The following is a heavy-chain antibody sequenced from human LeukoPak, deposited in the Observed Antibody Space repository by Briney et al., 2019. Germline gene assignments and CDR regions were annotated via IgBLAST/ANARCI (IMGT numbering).Heavy chain of an antibody. V-gene: IGHV5-51*01. CDR1: GYSFPSYW. CDR3: ARREAGGIAGPFLKD. J-gene: IGHJ4*02. D-gene: IGHD6-13*01. CDR2: IYPGDSDT. Sequence: GEALKISCKGFGYSFPSYWIGWVRPMPGKGLEGMGIIYPGDSDTRYSPSFQGQVTISADKSISTAYLQWSSLKASDTAMYYCARREAGGIAGPFLKDWGQGTLVTVSS.